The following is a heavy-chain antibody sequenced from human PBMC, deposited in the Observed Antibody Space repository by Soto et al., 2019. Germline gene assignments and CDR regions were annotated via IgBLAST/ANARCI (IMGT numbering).Heavy chain of an antibody. CDR1: GFTFSSYA. CDR2: ISYDGSNK. D-gene: IGHD3-9*01. J-gene: IGHJ6*02. V-gene: IGHV3-30-3*01. CDR3: ASWTYRNDYDILTGELYYYYGMDV. Sequence: GGSLRLSCAASGFTFSSYAMHWVRQAPGKGLEWVAVISYDGSNKYYADSVKGRFTISRDNSKNTLYLQMNSLRAEDTAVYYCASWTYRNDYDILTGELYYYYGMDVWGQGTTVTVSS.